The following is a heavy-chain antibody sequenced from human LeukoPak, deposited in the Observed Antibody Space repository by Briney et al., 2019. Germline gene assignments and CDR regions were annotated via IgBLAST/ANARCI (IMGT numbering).Heavy chain of an antibody. Sequence: ASVKVPCKASGYTFTSHGISWVRQAPGQGLEWMGWISTYNGNTNYAQKLQGRVSMTTDTSTSTAYMDLRSLRSDDTAVYYCARRGYGDDYWGQGTLVTVSS. J-gene: IGHJ4*02. CDR2: ISTYNGNT. CDR3: ARRGYGDDY. V-gene: IGHV1-18*01. D-gene: IGHD4-17*01. CDR1: GYTFTSHG.